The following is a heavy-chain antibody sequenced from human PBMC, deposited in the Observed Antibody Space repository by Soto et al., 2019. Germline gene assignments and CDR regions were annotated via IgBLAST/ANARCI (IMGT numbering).Heavy chain of an antibody. Sequence: EVQLVESGGGLVQPGGSLRLSCAASGFTFSSYWMSWVRQAPGKGLEWVANIKQDGSEKYYVDSVKGRFTISRDNAKNSLYLQMNSLRAEDTAVYYCARDPRYIPRADETIDYWGQGTLVTVFS. CDR2: IKQDGSEK. V-gene: IGHV3-7*01. J-gene: IGHJ4*02. CDR3: ARDPRYIPRADETIDY. D-gene: IGHD2-2*02. CDR1: GFTFSSYW.